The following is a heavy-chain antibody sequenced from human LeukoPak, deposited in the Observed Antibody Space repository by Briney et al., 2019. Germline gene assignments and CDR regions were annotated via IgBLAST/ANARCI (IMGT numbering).Heavy chain of an antibody. Sequence: ASVKVSCKASGYTFTGYYMHWVRQAPGQGLEWMGIINPSSGSTNYAQKFQGRVTITTDKSTSTAYMELSSLRSEDTAVYYCASGTTDIVVIPATLRNYYFDYWGQGTLVTVSS. CDR1: GYTFTGYY. CDR2: INPSSGST. CDR3: ASGTTDIVVIPATLRNYYFDY. V-gene: IGHV1-46*01. J-gene: IGHJ4*02. D-gene: IGHD2-2*01.